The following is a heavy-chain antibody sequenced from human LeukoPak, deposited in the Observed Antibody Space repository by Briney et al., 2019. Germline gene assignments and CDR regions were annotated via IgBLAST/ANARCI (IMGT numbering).Heavy chain of an antibody. D-gene: IGHD1-14*01. CDR3: AKPAKTDYADY. J-gene: IGHJ4*02. CDR1: GFTFSRYW. CDR2: IKQDGSQK. V-gene: IGHV3-7*03. Sequence: GGSLRLSCAASGFTFSRYWMSWVRQAPGKGLEWVANIKQDGSQKSYVDSVKGRFTISRDNSKNTLYLQMNSLRAADTALYYCAKPAKTDYADYWGQGTLVTVSS.